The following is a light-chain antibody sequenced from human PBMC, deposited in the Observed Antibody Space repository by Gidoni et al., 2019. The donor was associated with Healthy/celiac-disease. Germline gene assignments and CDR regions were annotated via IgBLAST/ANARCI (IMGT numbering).Light chain of an antibody. CDR3: QQYGSSPP. CDR1: QSVSSSY. Sequence: VLTQSPGTLSLSPGERATLPCRASQSVSSSYLAWYQQKPGQAPRLLIYGASSRATGIPDRFSGSGSGTDFTLTISRLEPEDFAVYYWQQYGSSPPVGQGTRLEIK. J-gene: IGKJ5*01. CDR2: GAS. V-gene: IGKV3-20*01.